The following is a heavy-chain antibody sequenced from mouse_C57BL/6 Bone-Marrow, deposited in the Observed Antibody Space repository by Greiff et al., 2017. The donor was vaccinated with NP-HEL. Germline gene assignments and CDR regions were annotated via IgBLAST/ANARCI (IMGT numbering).Heavy chain of an antibody. CDR2: IAPSDSYT. Sequence: QVQLQQPGAELVKPGASVKLSCKASGYTFTSYWLQWVKQRPGQGLEWIGEIAPSDSYTNYNQKFKGKATLPVDPSSSTAYMQLSSLTSEDSAVYYCAREGVYFAWFAYWRQGTLVTVSA. J-gene: IGHJ3*01. V-gene: IGHV1-50*01. CDR3: AREGVYFAWFAY. D-gene: IGHD1-3*01. CDR1: GYTFTSYW.